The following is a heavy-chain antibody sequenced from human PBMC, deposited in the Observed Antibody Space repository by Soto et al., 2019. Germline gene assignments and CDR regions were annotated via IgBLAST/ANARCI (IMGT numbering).Heavy chain of an antibody. CDR1: GFTFSNYW. J-gene: IGHJ4*02. CDR3: LRDSHGDY. Sequence: EVQLVESGGGLVQPGGSLRLSCAGSGFTFSNYWMHWVRQAPGKGLEWVSRIDHDGPTDYADSVRGRFTISRDNAENTMYLQMNSLSPEDMAVYYCLRDSHGDYWGQGTLVTVSS. V-gene: IGHV3-74*01. CDR2: IDHDGPT.